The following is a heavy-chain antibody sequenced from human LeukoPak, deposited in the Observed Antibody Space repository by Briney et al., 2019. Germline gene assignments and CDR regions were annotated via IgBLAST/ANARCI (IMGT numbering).Heavy chain of an antibody. CDR3: ARGEAVAGKSNDY. Sequence: GGSLRLSCAASGFIFSNYAMHWVRQAPGKGLEYVSAITSNGGSTFYANSVKGRFTISRDNSKNTLYLQMGSLRAEDMAVYYCARGEAVAGKSNDYWGQGTLVTVSS. D-gene: IGHD6-19*01. J-gene: IGHJ4*02. CDR1: GFIFSNYA. CDR2: ITSNGGST. V-gene: IGHV3-64*01.